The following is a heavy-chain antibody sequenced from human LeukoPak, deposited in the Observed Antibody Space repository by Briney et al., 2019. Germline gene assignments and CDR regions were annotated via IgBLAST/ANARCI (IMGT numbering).Heavy chain of an antibody. CDR3: ARDRYNWNDDINWFDP. D-gene: IGHD1-1*01. CDR1: GFTLSDYY. CDR2: ISSSGSTI. Sequence: PGGSLRLSCAAPGFTLSDYYMSWIRQAPGKGLEWVSYISSSGSTIYYADSVKGRFTISRDNAKNSLYLQMSSLRAEDTAVYYCARDRYNWNDDINWFDPWGQGTLVTVSS. J-gene: IGHJ5*02. V-gene: IGHV3-11*04.